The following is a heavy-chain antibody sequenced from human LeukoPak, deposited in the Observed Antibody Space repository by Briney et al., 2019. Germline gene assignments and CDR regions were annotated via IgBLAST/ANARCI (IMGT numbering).Heavy chain of an antibody. V-gene: IGHV4-59*08. Sequence: SETLSLTCNVSGGSVSSSYWSWIRQTPGKGLEWMGYIYYSGSTNYNPSLKSRVTISIDTSKKQFSLNLNSVTAADTAVYYCARHTGSYNYYGLDVWGQGTTVTVSS. D-gene: IGHD1-26*01. CDR3: ARHTGSYNYYGLDV. CDR2: IYYSGST. J-gene: IGHJ6*02. CDR1: GGSVSSSY.